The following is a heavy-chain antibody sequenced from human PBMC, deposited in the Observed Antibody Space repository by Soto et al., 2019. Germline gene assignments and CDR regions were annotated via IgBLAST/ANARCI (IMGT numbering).Heavy chain of an antibody. J-gene: IGHJ4*02. CDR3: ARSDCSGGSCYPNYFDY. V-gene: IGHV4-4*02. D-gene: IGHD2-15*01. Sequence: QVQLQESGPGLVKPSGTLSLTCAVSGGSISSSNWWSWVRQPPGKGLEWIGEIYHSGSTNYSPSLNGRVTISVDKSKNQCSLKLSSVTAADTAVYYCARSDCSGGSCYPNYFDYGGQGTLVTVSS. CDR1: GGSISSSNW. CDR2: IYHSGST.